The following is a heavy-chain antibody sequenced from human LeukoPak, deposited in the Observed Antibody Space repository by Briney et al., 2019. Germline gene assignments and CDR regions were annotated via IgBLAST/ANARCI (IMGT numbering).Heavy chain of an antibody. CDR3: ARRRRRDGYEP. D-gene: IGHD5-24*01. CDR1: GYTFTGYY. V-gene: IGHV1-8*02. J-gene: IGHJ5*02. Sequence: GASVKVSCKASGYTFTGYYMHWVRQAPGQGREWMGWINPNSGNTGYAQKFQGRVTMTRNTSISTAYMELSSLRSEDTAVYYCARRRRRDGYEPWGQGTLVTVSS. CDR2: INPNSGNT.